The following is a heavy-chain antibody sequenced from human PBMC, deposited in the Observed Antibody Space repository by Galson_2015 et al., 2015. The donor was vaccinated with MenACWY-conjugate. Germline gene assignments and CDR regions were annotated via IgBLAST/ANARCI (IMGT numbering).Heavy chain of an antibody. V-gene: IGHV5-51*01. CDR3: ARHPPGGRGMDV. D-gene: IGHD1-26*01. CDR1: GYYFTSYW. Sequence: QSGAEVKQPGESLKISCKGSGYYFTSYWIAWVRQIPGKGLEWMGLIDPVDSNTRYSPSFQGQVTISADKSISTAYLQWTSLRASDTAMYYCARHPPGGRGMDVWGQGTTVTVSS. CDR2: IDPVDSNT. J-gene: IGHJ6*02.